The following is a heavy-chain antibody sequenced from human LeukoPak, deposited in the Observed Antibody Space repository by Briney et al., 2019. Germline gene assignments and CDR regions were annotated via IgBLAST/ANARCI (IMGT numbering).Heavy chain of an antibody. CDR1: GFTFSSYE. V-gene: IGHV3-48*03. CDR2: ISTSGNLI. Sequence: GGSLRLSCAASGFTFSSYEMNWARQAPGKGLEWVSYISTSGNLIYYADSVKGRFTISRDNAKNSLYLQMNSLRAEDTAVYYCARVASSGGIFDYWGQGTLVTVSS. D-gene: IGHD6-13*01. CDR3: ARVASSGGIFDY. J-gene: IGHJ4*02.